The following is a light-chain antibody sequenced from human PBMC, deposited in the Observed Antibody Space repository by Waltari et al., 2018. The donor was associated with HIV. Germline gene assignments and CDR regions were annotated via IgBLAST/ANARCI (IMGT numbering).Light chain of an antibody. Sequence: DIQMTQSPSTLSAAVGDRVTFTCRASQSVRPWLAWYQQKPGKAPKVLIYKASSLGSGVPSRFSGSQSGTEFTLTISSLQPDDSATYYCQQYHIYPYTFGQGTKLEIK. V-gene: IGKV1-5*03. CDR3: QQYHIYPYT. J-gene: IGKJ2*01. CDR2: KAS. CDR1: QSVRPW.